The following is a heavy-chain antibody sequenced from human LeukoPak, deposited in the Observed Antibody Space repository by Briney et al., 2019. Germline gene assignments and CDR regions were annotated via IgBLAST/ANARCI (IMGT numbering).Heavy chain of an antibody. D-gene: IGHD6-19*01. Sequence: PSETLSLTCTVSGGSVGRGGYYWSWIRQPPGGGLEWIGDIYDIRNTNYNPSLKSRVTMSLDPSKNQFSLKLNSVTAADTAVYFCAKYGNSGWVIDYWGQGTLVTVSS. J-gene: IGHJ4*02. CDR1: GGSVGRGGYY. CDR3: AKYGNSGWVIDY. V-gene: IGHV4-61*08. CDR2: IYDIRNT.